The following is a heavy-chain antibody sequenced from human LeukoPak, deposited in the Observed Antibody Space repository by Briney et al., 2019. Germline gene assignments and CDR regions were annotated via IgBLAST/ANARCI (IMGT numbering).Heavy chain of an antibody. D-gene: IGHD3-10*01. CDR2: ISGSGDST. CDR1: GFTVSSNY. Sequence: GGSLRLSCAASGFTVSSNYMSWVRQAPGKGLEWVSGISGSGDSTFYADSVKGRFTISRDNSRNTLYPQMSSLRPEDTAVYYCTKWSGFGDDWGQGTLVTVSS. J-gene: IGHJ4*02. CDR3: TKWSGFGDD. V-gene: IGHV3-23*01.